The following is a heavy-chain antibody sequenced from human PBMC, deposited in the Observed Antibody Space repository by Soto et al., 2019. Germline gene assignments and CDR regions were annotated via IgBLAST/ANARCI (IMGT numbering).Heavy chain of an antibody. CDR1: GGSISSGGYY. CDR3: ARDRSYGSGSRWFDP. J-gene: IGHJ5*02. Sequence: SATLSLTYTVSGGSISSGGYYWSWIRQHPGKGLEWIGYIYYSGSTYYNPSLKSRVTISVDTSKNQFSLKLSSVTAADTAVYHCARDRSYGSGSRWFDPWGQGTLVTVSS. V-gene: IGHV4-31*03. CDR2: IYYSGST. D-gene: IGHD3-10*01.